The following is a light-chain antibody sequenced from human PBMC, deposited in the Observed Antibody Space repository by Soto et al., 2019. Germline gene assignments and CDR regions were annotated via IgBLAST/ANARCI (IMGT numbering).Light chain of an antibody. V-gene: IGKV3-15*01. CDR3: QQYNNWPPT. CDR2: GAS. J-gene: IGKJ3*01. Sequence: EIVMTQSPATLSVSPGERATLSCRASQSVSSNLAWYQQKPGQAPRLLIYGASTRATGITARFSGSGSGTEFTLTISSLQSEDFAVYYCQQYNNWPPTFGPGNKVDIK. CDR1: QSVSSN.